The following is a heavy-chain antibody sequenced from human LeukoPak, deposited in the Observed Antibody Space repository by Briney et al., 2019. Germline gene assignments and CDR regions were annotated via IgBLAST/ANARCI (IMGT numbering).Heavy chain of an antibody. CDR3: ASGGYCSGGSCYPEIYYYGMDV. D-gene: IGHD2-15*01. CDR1: GYTFTSYY. CDR2: IIPILGIA. J-gene: IGHJ6*02. V-gene: IGHV1-69*02. Sequence: SVKVSCKASGYTFTSYYMHWVRQAPGQGLEWMGRIIPILGIANYAQKFQGRVTITADKSTSTAYMELSSLRSEDTAVYYCASGGYCSGGSCYPEIYYYGMDVWGQGTTVTVSS.